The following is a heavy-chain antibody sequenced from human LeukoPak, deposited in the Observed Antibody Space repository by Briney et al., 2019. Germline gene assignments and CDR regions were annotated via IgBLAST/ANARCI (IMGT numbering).Heavy chain of an antibody. J-gene: IGHJ4*02. CDR2: INAGNGNT. CDR1: GYTFTSYA. CDR3: AHSSGYYYGGGFDY. D-gene: IGHD3-22*01. V-gene: IGHV1-3*01. Sequence: WASVKVSCKASGYTFTSYAMHWVRQAPGQRLEWMGWINAGNGNTKYSQKFQGRVTMTRDTSTSTVYMELSSLRSEDTAVYYCAHSSGYYYGGGFDYWGQGTLVTVSS.